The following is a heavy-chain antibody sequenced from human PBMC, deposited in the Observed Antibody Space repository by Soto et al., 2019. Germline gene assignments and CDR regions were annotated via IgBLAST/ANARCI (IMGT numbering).Heavy chain of an antibody. Sequence: GGSLRLSCAASGFTISSYGMHWVRQAPGKGLEWVAVISYDGSNKYYADSVKGRFTISRDNSKNTLYLQMNSLRAEDTAVYYCAKFGTGTRGWDFDYWGQGTLVTVSS. CDR3: AKFGTGTRGWDFDY. D-gene: IGHD1-7*01. CDR1: GFTISSYG. V-gene: IGHV3-30*18. CDR2: ISYDGSNK. J-gene: IGHJ4*02.